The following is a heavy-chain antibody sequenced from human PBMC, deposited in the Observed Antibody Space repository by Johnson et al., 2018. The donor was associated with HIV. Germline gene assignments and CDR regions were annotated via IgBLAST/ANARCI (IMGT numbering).Heavy chain of an antibody. CDR3: ANSPLSPSGSYPHAPDASVWDI. CDR2: IWYDGSNK. D-gene: IGHD1-26*01. V-gene: IGHV3-33*06. J-gene: IGHJ3*02. CDR1: GFTFSSYG. Sequence: QVQLVESGGGVVRPGGSLRLSCAASGFTFSSYGMHWVRQAPGKGLEWVAVIWYDGSNKYYADSVKGRFTISRDNSKNTLYLQMNSLRAGDTAVYYCANSPLSPSGSYPHAPDASVWDIWGQGTMVTVSS.